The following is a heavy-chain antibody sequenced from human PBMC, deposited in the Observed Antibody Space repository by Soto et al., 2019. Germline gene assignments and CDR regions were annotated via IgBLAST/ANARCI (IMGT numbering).Heavy chain of an antibody. D-gene: IGHD4-17*01. CDR2: ISYDGSNK. CDR3: ASDYGDAPYYYYGMDV. J-gene: IGHJ6*02. CDR1: GFTFSSYA. V-gene: IGHV3-30-3*01. Sequence: GGSLRLSCAASGFTFSSYAMHWVRQAPGKGLEWVAVISYDGSNKYYADSVKGRFTIPRDNSKNTLYLQMNSLRAEDTAVYYCASDYGDAPYYYYGMDVWGQGTTVTVSS.